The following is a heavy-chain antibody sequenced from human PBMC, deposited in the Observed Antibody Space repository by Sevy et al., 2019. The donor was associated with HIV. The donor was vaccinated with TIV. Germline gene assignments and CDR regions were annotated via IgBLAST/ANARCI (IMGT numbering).Heavy chain of an antibody. CDR3: ARTSAHSSGHFDYYYGMDV. Sequence: ASVKVSCKVSGNTLTELSMHWVRQSPGKGLEWMGSFDPKHGERIYAQKFQGRISMTEDTSTDTAYMELSSLRSEDTAVYYCARTSAHSSGHFDYYYGMDVWGQGTTVTVSS. V-gene: IGHV1-24*01. J-gene: IGHJ6*02. D-gene: IGHD3-22*01. CDR1: GNTLTELS. CDR2: FDPKHGER.